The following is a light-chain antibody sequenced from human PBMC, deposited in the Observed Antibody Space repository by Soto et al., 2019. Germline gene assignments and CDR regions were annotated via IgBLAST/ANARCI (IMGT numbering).Light chain of an antibody. CDR1: SSDVGGYDN. Sequence: QSVLTQPASVSGSPGQSITISCTGTSSDVGGYDNVSWNQLHPGKAPKLMVFEVSNRPSGVSYRFSGSKSGNTASLTISGLQAEDEADYFCSSYSISTAYLFGTGTQLAVL. V-gene: IGLV2-14*01. CDR3: SSYSISTAYL. CDR2: EVS. J-gene: IGLJ1*01.